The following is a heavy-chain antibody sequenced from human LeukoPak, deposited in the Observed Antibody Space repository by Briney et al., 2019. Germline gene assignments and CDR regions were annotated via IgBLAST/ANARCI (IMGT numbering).Heavy chain of an antibody. Sequence: ASVKVSCKASGYTFTGYYMHWVRQAPGQGLEWMGWINPNSGGTNYAQKFQGRVTMTRDTSISTAYMELSRLRSDDTAVYYCATLPPSYDFWSGYGHAFDIWGQGTMVTVSS. D-gene: IGHD3-3*01. CDR3: ATLPPSYDFWSGYGHAFDI. J-gene: IGHJ3*02. CDR2: INPNSGGT. CDR1: GYTFTGYY. V-gene: IGHV1-2*02.